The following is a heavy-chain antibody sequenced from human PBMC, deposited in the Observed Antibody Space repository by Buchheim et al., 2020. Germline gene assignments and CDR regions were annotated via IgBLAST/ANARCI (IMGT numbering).Heavy chain of an antibody. CDR3: ASGRGPLRYFDWLSPPGFDY. Sequence: EVQLVESGGGLVQPGGSLRLSCAASGFTFSSYEMNWVRQAPGKGLEWVSYISSSGSTIYYADSVKGRFTISRDNAKNSLYLQMNSLRAEDTAVYYCASGRGPLRYFDWLSPPGFDYWGQGTL. J-gene: IGHJ4*02. CDR2: ISSSGSTI. D-gene: IGHD3-9*01. CDR1: GFTFSSYE. V-gene: IGHV3-48*03.